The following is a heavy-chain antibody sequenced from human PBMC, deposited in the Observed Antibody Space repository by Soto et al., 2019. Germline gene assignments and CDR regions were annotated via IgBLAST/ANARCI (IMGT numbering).Heavy chain of an antibody. CDR1: GFTFSYAW. Sequence: GGSLRLSCVASGFTFSYAWMSWVRQAPGKGLEWVGRIKSKTDGGTTEYAAPVKARFTISSDDSKNTLYLQMNSLKTEDTAVYYCTSGSGGYDPCDMDVWGQGTTVTVSS. CDR3: TSGSGGYDPCDMDV. CDR2: IKSKTDGGTT. V-gene: IGHV3-15*01. J-gene: IGHJ6*02. D-gene: IGHD6-19*01.